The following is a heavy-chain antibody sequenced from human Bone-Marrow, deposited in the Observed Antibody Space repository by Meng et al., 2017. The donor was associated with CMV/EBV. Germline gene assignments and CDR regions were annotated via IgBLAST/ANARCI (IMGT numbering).Heavy chain of an antibody. CDR3: AKDGLPLGTYYYGMDV. J-gene: IGHJ6*02. CDR2: VKPDGSGI. V-gene: IGHV3-74*01. D-gene: IGHD1-1*01. CDR1: GFTFTNYW. Sequence: GESLKISCVASGFTFTNYWMVWVRQAPGKGLVWVSRVKPDGSGITYGDSVKGRFTISRDNAKNTVYLQMNSLRVEDTAVYYCAKDGLPLGTYYYGMDVWGQGTTVTVSS.